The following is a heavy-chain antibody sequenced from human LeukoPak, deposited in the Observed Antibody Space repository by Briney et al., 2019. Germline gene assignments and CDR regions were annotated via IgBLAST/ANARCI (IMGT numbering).Heavy chain of an antibody. CDR3: ARAEGIAAAPSTMYFQH. CDR2: ISSSSSTI. V-gene: IGHV3-48*04. D-gene: IGHD6-13*01. J-gene: IGHJ1*01. Sequence: GGSLRLSCAASGFTFSSYSMNWVRQAPGKGLEWVSYISSSSSTIYYADSVKGRFTISRDNAKNTLYLQMNSLRAEDTAVYYCARAEGIAAAPSTMYFQHWGQGTLVTVSS. CDR1: GFTFSSYS.